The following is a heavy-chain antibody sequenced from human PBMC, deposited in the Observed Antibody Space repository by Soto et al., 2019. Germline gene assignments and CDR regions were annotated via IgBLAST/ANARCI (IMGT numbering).Heavy chain of an antibody. Sequence: PGGSLRLSWAASGLTFNTYAIHWVRQAPGKGLDWVAVISSDGTNKYYADSVKGRFTISRDNSKNPLYLQMSGLRAEDTAWYYCASLFGSNYEYYGMDVWGHGTTGTVSS. V-gene: IGHV3-30-3*01. J-gene: IGHJ6*02. CDR1: GLTFNTYA. CDR3: ASLFGSNYEYYGMDV. CDR2: ISSDGTNK. D-gene: IGHD3-22*01.